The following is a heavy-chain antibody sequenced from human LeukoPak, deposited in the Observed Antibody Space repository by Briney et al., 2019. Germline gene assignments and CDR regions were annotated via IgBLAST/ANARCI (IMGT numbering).Heavy chain of an antibody. CDR1: DDSLSRYY. CDR2: LDTSGNT. V-gene: IGHV4-4*07. Sequence: PSETLSLTCTVSDDSLSRYYWSWVRQPAGKVLEWIGRLDTSGNTHYNPSLKSRVTMSVDTSRNQFSLRLTSVTAADTAVYYCARGGDCPDYWAQGTLVTVSS. CDR3: ARGGDCPDY. D-gene: IGHD2-21*02. J-gene: IGHJ4*02.